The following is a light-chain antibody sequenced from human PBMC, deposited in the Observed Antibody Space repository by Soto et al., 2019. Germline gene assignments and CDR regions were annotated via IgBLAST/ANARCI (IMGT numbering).Light chain of an antibody. Sequence: DIVMTQSPLSLPVIPGEPASISCWSSQSLLDSNGNNHLNWYLQKPGQSPQVLIYLGSNLAFGVPDRFSGRGSGTDFTLKISRVEAEDVGVYYCMQALQTPLTFGQGTRLEIK. J-gene: IGKJ5*01. CDR1: QSLLDSNGNNH. CDR2: LGS. CDR3: MQALQTPLT. V-gene: IGKV2-28*01.